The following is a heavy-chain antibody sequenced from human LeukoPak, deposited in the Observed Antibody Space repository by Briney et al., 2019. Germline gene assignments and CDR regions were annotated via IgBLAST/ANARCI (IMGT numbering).Heavy chain of an antibody. D-gene: IGHD2-15*01. CDR3: ARGLVVVVATGAFDI. J-gene: IGHJ3*02. CDR2: IYHSGNT. CDR1: GGSISSGGFS. V-gene: IGHV4-30-2*01. Sequence: SQTLSLTCAVSGGSISSGGFSWSWIRQPPGKGLEWIGNIYHSGNTYYNPSLKSRVTMSVDTSKNQFSLKLNSVTAADTAVYYCARGLVVVVATGAFDIWGQGTMVTVSS.